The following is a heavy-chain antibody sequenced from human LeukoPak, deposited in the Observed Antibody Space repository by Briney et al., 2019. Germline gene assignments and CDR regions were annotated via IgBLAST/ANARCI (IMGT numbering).Heavy chain of an antibody. Sequence: GGSLRLSCAGSGFTFRDFYMSWVRQAPGKGLEWLSYISNSGSDIYYVDSVKGRFSISRDNAQNSLFLQMNSLRVEDTAIYYCARGKGLLDYWGQGSLVTVSS. J-gene: IGHJ4*02. CDR3: ARGKGLLDY. CDR2: ISNSGSDI. V-gene: IGHV3-11*01. CDR1: GFTFRDFY. D-gene: IGHD3-22*01.